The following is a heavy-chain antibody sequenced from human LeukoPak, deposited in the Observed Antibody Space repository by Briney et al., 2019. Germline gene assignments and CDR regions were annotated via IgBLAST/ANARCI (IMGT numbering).Heavy chain of an antibody. CDR1: GFTFTIYA. D-gene: IGHD5-12*01. CDR3: AKDGVATGLTHFDY. J-gene: IGHJ4*02. Sequence: QPGGSLRLSCATSGFTFTIYAMSWVRQAPGKGLAWVSAISRDGASTYYADSVKGRFTISRDNSKNAVFLQMNSLRAEDTAVYYCAKDGVATGLTHFDYWGQGTLVTVSS. CDR2: ISRDGAST. V-gene: IGHV3-23*01.